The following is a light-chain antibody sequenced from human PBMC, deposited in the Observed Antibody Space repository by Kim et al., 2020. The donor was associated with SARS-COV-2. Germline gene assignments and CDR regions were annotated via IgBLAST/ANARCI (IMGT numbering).Light chain of an antibody. Sequence: VSPGQTATITCSGDNLEDRYVCWFQQKPGQSPLLVISQDTKRPSGIPERFSGSNSGNTATLTISGTQATDEADYFCQAWDSNTAVFGGGTKVTVL. V-gene: IGLV3-1*01. CDR3: QAWDSNTAV. CDR2: QDT. J-gene: IGLJ2*01. CDR1: NLEDRY.